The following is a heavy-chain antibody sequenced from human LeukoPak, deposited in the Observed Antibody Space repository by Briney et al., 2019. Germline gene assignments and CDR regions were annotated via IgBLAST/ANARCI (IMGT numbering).Heavy chain of an antibody. J-gene: IGHJ4*02. D-gene: IGHD3-3*01. Sequence: GGSLRLSCAASGLTVSSNCMSWIRQAPGKGLEWVSYISSSGSTIYYADSVKGRFTISRDNAKNSLYLQMNSLRAEDTAVYYCATVHFGYFDYWGQGTLVTVSS. V-gene: IGHV3-11*01. CDR3: ATVHFGYFDY. CDR1: GLTVSSNC. CDR2: ISSSGSTI.